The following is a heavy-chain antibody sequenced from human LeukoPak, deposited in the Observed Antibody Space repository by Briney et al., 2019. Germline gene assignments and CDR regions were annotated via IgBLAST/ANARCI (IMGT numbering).Heavy chain of an antibody. CDR2: ISGSGSST. CDR3: AKDGYSSGASFDY. J-gene: IGHJ4*02. V-gene: IGHV3-23*01. CDR1: GFTFSSHS. D-gene: IGHD6-19*01. Sequence: GGSLRLSCAASGFTFSSHSMNWVRQAPGKGLEWVSAISGSGSSTNYADSVKGRFTISRDNSQNTLYLQMNSLRAEDTAVYYCAKDGYSSGASFDYWGQGTLVTVSS.